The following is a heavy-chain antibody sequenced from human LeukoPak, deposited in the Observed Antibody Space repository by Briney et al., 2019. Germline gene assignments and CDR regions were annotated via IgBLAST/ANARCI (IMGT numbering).Heavy chain of an antibody. CDR2: ISGSGGST. V-gene: IGHV3-23*01. J-gene: IGHJ4*02. CDR3: AKDRGMSSGWYLCDY. D-gene: IGHD6-19*01. CDR1: GFTFSSYA. Sequence: TGGSLRLSCAASGFTFSSYAMSWVRQAPGKGLEGVAAISGSGGSTYYADSVKGRFTISRDNSKKTLYLQMNSLRAEDTAVYYCAKDRGMSSGWYLCDYWGQGTLLSVCS.